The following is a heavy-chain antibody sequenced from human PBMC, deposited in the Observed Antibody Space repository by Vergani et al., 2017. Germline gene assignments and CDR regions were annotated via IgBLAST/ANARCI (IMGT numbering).Heavy chain of an antibody. CDR2: ISSSSSTI. V-gene: IGHV3-48*01. J-gene: IGHJ2*01. Sequence: EVQLLESGGGLVQPGGSLRLSCAASGFTFSSYAMNWVRQAPGKGLEWVSYISSSSSTIYYADSVKGRFTISRDNAKNSLYLQMNSLIAEDTAVYYCARDLGPTDYWYFDLWGRGTLVTVSS. D-gene: IGHD3-16*01. CDR3: ARDLGPTDYWYFDL. CDR1: GFTFSSYA.